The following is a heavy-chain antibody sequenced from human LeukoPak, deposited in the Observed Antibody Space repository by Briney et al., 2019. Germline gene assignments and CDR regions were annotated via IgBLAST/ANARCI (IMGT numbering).Heavy chain of an antibody. Sequence: SETLSLTCAVYGGSFSGYYWSWIRQPPGKGLEWIGEINHSGSTNYNPSLKSRVTISVDTSKNQFSLKLSSVTAADTAVYYCARGRPAGYYDSSGYYYFFDYWGQGTLVTVSS. CDR1: GGSFSGYY. D-gene: IGHD3-22*01. J-gene: IGHJ4*02. CDR2: INHSGST. V-gene: IGHV4-34*01. CDR3: ARGRPAGYYDSSGYYYFFDY.